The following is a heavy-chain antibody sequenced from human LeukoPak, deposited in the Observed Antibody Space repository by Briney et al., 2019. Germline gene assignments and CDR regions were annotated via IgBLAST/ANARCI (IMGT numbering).Heavy chain of an antibody. V-gene: IGHV3-23*01. CDR2: ISSSGGST. D-gene: IGHD2-2*01. J-gene: IGHJ4*02. CDR3: AKGTLDIVVVPAAPKVYYFDY. CDR1: GFTFSSYA. Sequence: GGSLRLSCAASGFTFSSYAMSWVRQAPGKGLEWVSAISSSGGSTYYADSVKGRFTISRDNSKNTLYLQMNSLRAEDTAVYYCAKGTLDIVVVPAAPKVYYFDYWGQGTLVTVSS.